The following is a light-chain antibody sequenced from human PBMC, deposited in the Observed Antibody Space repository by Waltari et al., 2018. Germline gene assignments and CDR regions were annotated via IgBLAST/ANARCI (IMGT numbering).Light chain of an antibody. Sequence: DIQMTQSPSSLSASVGDGVTITCRASQSISIYLNWYQQKPGKAHKLLIYAASTLHSGVPSRFSGSGSGTEFTLTISSLQPEDFATYYCQKSSSTPPWTFGQGTKVEIK. V-gene: IGKV1-39*01. CDR1: QSISIY. J-gene: IGKJ1*01. CDR3: QKSSSTPPWT. CDR2: AAS.